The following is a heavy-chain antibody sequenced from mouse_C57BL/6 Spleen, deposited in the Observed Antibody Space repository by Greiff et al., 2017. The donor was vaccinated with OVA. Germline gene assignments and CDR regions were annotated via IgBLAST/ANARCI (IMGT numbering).Heavy chain of an antibody. CDR1: GYSITSGYY. J-gene: IGHJ4*01. CDR2: ISYDGSN. CDR3: ARVEDDYGSMDY. Sequence: EVKVEESGPGLVKPSQSLSLTCSVTGYSITSGYYWNWIRQFPGNKLEWMGYISYDGSNNYNPSLKNRISITRDTSKNQFFLKLNSVTTEDTATYYCARVEDDYGSMDYWGQGTSVTVSS. D-gene: IGHD2-4*01. V-gene: IGHV3-6*01.